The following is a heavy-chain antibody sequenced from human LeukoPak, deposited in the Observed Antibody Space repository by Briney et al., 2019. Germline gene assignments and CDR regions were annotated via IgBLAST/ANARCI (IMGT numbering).Heavy chain of an antibody. V-gene: IGHV4-4*07. Sequence: SETLSLTCTVSGDSISSYFWSWIRQPAGKGLEWIGRISTSGTTNYNPSLKSRLTMSLDTSKHQFSLNLTSVTAADTAVYYCARSGLAWELRPFDYWGQGTLVTVSS. J-gene: IGHJ4*02. CDR3: ARSGLAWELRPFDY. CDR1: GDSISSYF. CDR2: ISTSGTT. D-gene: IGHD1-26*01.